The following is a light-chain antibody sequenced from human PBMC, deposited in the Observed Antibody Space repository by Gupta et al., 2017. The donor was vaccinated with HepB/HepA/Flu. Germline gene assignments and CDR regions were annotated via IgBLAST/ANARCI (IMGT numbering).Light chain of an antibody. J-gene: IGLJ2*01. CDR1: NIGSKD. CDR2: GYT. CDR3: QVCVSNNVI. Sequence: SYELTQPLSVSVALGQTARITYGGSNIGSKDVHWSQQKPGQAPVLVIYGYTNRPSDIPERFSASNSGITATLTINCAQAGDEADYYCQVCVSNNVIFGGGTKVTVL. V-gene: IGLV3-9*01.